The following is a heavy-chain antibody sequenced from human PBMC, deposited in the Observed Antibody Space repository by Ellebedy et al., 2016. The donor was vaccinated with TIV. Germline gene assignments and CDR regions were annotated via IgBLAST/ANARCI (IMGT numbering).Heavy chain of an antibody. Sequence: AASVTVSCKASGYTFTGYYIHWVRQPPGQGVEWGGWRNVASTDTNYAQRFRDRFTMTRDTSISTDYMDLSKLTSDDTAVYYCARSVMKVVTAAPLGYWGQGTLVTVSS. D-gene: IGHD3-22*01. V-gene: IGHV1-2*02. CDR3: ARSVMKVVTAAPLGY. CDR2: RNVASTDT. CDR1: GYTFTGYY. J-gene: IGHJ4*02.